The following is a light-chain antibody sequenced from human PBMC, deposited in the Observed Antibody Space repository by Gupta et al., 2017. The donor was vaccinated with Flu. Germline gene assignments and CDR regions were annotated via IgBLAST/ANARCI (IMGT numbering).Light chain of an antibody. Sequence: AIRMTQSPSSFSASTGDRVTITCRASQGISSYLAWYQQKPGKAPKLLIYAASTLQSGVPSRFSGSGSGTDFTLTMSWLKSEDFATYYCQQYYSYPRALGGGSKVEIK. CDR1: QGISSY. CDR3: QQYYSYPRA. CDR2: AAS. V-gene: IGKV1-8*01. J-gene: IGKJ4*01.